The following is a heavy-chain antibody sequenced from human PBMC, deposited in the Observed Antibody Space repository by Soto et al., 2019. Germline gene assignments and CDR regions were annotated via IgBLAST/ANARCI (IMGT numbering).Heavy chain of an antibody. J-gene: IGHJ4*02. Sequence: ASVKVSCKAFGYTFTTYGISWVRQAPGQGLEWMGWISAYTGDTNYAQKFQRRVTMTTDTSTSTAYMELRSLTSDDTAVYYCARVSNSFDYWGQGTLVTVSS. CDR3: ARVSNSFDY. V-gene: IGHV1-18*01. CDR1: GYTFTTYG. CDR2: ISAYTGDT.